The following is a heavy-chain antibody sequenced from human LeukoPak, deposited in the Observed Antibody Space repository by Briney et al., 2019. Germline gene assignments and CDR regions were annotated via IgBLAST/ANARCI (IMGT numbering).Heavy chain of an antibody. Sequence: VSVNVPYQASGYTFTDYYMQWVQQAPGQGLEWVGWIGPNSGDTNYAQKYQGRVTMTRDTSIRTAYMELTRLTSDDTAVYYGAREEDYAYGYWGQGSLATASS. V-gene: IGHV1-2*02. CDR1: GYTFTDYY. CDR3: AREEDYAYGY. J-gene: IGHJ4*02. CDR2: IGPNSGDT. D-gene: IGHD3-16*01.